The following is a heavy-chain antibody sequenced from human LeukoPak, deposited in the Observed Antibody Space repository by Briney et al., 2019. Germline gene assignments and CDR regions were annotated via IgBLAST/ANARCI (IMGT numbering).Heavy chain of an antibody. CDR2: ILNGVG. J-gene: IGHJ4*02. D-gene: IGHD3-10*01. CDR1: GFTFNNYA. CDR3: AKDAVRGGGYWDFDY. Sequence: GGSLRLSCAASGFTFNNYAMSWVRQAPGKGLEWVSGILNGVGYYADSVKARFTISRDDSKNTLYLQMNSLRVEDTAIYYCAKDAVRGGGYWDFDYWGQGALVTVSS. V-gene: IGHV3-23*01.